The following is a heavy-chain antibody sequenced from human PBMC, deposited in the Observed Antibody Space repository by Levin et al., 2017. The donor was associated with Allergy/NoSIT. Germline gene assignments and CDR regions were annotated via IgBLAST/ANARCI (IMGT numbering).Heavy chain of an antibody. CDR2: IYWDDDK. D-gene: IGHD3-22*01. Sequence: SGPTLVKPTQTLTLTCTFSGFSLSPSGVGVGWIRQPPGKALEWLALIYWDDDKRYSPSLKSRLTITKDTSKNQVVLTMTNMDPVDTATYYCAHRRPNYYDSSGYHYYFDYWGQGTLVTVSS. J-gene: IGHJ4*02. V-gene: IGHV2-5*02. CDR1: GFSLSPSGVG. CDR3: AHRRPNYYDSSGYHYYFDY.